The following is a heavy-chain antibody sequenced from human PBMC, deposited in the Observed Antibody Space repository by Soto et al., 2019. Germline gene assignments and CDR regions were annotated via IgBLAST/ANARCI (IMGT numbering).Heavy chain of an antibody. CDR2: IWYDGSNK. V-gene: IGHV3-33*01. CDR1: GFTFSSYG. D-gene: IGHD6-6*01. J-gene: IGHJ4*02. CDR3: ARDQEILSSSPPYFDY. Sequence: PGGSLRLSCAASGFTFSSYGMHWVRQAPGKGLEWVAVIWYDGSNKYYADSVKGRFTISRDNSKNTLYLQMNSLRAEDTAVYYCARDQEILSSSPPYFDYWGQGTLVTVSS.